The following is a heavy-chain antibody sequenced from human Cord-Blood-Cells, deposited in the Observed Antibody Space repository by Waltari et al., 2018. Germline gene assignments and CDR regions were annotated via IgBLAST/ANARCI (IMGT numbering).Heavy chain of an antibody. J-gene: IGHJ3*02. Sequence: QVQLVQSGAEVKKPGASVKVSCKASGYTFTIHSMPRVRQAPGQGLEWMGIINPSGGSTSYAQKFQGRVTMTRDTSTSTVYMELSSLRSEDTAVYYCARAELGIYAFDIWGQGTMVTVSS. V-gene: IGHV1-46*01. CDR2: INPSGGST. CDR1: GYTFTIHS. D-gene: IGHD7-27*01. CDR3: ARAELGIYAFDI.